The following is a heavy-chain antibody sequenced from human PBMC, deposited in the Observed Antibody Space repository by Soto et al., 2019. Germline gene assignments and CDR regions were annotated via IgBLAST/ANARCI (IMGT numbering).Heavy chain of an antibody. Sequence: QVQVVQSGVEVRRPGSSVKVSCKASGDTFKNCVISWVRQAPGQGLEWMGGIIPLFGTTDFAQRFQGRLTITTDESPTTACMELSRLRSEDTATYYCAAELGFGKLSVVWGQGTTVIVSS. CDR2: IIPLFGTT. D-gene: IGHD3-10*01. CDR1: GDTFKNCV. J-gene: IGHJ6*02. CDR3: AAELGFGKLSVV. V-gene: IGHV1-69*01.